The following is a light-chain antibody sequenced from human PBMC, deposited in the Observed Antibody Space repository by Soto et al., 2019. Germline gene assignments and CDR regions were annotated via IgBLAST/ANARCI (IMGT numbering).Light chain of an antibody. CDR1: SSDVGGYNY. Sequence: QSALTQPASVSGSPGQSITISCTGTSSDVGGYNYVSWYQHHPGKAPKLMIYEVSNRPSGVSNRFSGSKSGNTASLTISGLQAEDEADYYCSSYTSSSTRVFGVGTKLTVL. CDR3: SSYTSSSTRV. J-gene: IGLJ3*02. V-gene: IGLV2-14*01. CDR2: EVS.